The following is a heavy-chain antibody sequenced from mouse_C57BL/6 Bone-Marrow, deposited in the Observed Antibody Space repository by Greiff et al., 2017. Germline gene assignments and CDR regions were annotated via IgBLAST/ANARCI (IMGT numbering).Heavy chain of an antibody. J-gene: IGHJ2*01. CDR3: ARSLITTIVAFDY. V-gene: IGHV7-3*01. D-gene: IGHD1-1*01. Sequence: EVQGVESGGGLVQPGGSLSLSCAASGFTFTDYYMSWVRQPPGKALEWLGFIRNKANGYTTDYSASVKGRFTISSDNSQSILYLQMNARRAEDSATYYCARSLITTIVAFDYWGQGTTLTVSS. CDR2: IRNKANGYTT. CDR1: GFTFTDYY.